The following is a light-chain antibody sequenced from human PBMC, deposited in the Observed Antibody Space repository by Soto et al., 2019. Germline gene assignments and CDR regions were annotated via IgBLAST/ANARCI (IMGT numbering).Light chain of an antibody. CDR2: DVT. J-gene: IGLJ1*01. CDR1: SNDVGFHNY. CDR3: SSNTRSSTLI. V-gene: IGLV2-14*01. Sequence: QSALTQPASVSGSPGQSITISCSGTSNDVGFHNYVSWYQQHPGKAPKLMIYDVTNRPSGVSNRFSGSKSGNTASLTISGLQTEDEADYFCSSNTRSSTLIFGTGTKVTVL.